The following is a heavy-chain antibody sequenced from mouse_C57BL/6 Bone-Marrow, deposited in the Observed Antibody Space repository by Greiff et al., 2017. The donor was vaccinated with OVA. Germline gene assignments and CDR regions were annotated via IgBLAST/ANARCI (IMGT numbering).Heavy chain of an antibody. J-gene: IGHJ2*01. CDR1: GYTFTSYW. V-gene: IGHV1-69*01. D-gene: IGHD4-1*01. CDR2: IDPSDSYT. CDR3: TRVGTDYFDC. Sequence: QVQLQQPGAELVMPGASVKLSCKASGYTFTSYWMHWVKQRPGQGLEWIGEIDPSDSYTNYNQKFKGKSTLTVDKSSSTAYMQLSSLTSEDSAVYYCTRVGTDYFDCWGQGTTLTVSS.